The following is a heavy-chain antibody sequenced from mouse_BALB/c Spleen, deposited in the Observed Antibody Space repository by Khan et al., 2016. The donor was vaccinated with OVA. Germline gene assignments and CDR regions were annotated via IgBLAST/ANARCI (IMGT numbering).Heavy chain of an antibody. V-gene: IGHV3-2*02. J-gene: IGHJ4*01. CDR2: ISYSGST. D-gene: IGHD2-3*01. CDR3: ARDGSRYNYAMDY. Sequence: EVQLQESGPGLVKPSQSLSLTCTVTGYSITSDYAWNWIRQFPENKLEWMCYISYSGSTNYNPSLKSRISITRDTSKNQFFLQLNSVTTGDTATDYCARDGSRYNYAMDYWGQGTSVTVSS. CDR1: GYSITSDYA.